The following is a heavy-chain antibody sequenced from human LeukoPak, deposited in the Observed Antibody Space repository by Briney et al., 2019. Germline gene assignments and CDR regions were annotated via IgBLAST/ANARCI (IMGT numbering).Heavy chain of an antibody. D-gene: IGHD3-22*01. CDR3: ATRDYYDSSGYSDAFDI. J-gene: IGHJ3*02. CDR2: IYSGGST. Sequence: GGSLRLSCAASGFSFSNYAMTWVRQAPGKGLEWVSVIYSGGSTYYADSVKGRFTISRDNSKNTLYLQMNSLRAEDTAVYYCATRDYYDSSGYSDAFDIWGQGTMVTVSS. V-gene: IGHV3-66*02. CDR1: GFSFSNYA.